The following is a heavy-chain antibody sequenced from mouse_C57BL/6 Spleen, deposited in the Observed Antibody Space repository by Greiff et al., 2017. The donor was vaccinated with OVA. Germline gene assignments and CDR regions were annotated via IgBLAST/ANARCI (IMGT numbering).Heavy chain of an antibody. V-gene: IGHV10-1*01. Sequence: EVKLVESGGGLVQPKGSLKLSCAASGFSFNTYAMNWVRQAPGKGLEWVARIRSKSNNYATYYADSVKDRFTISRDDSESMLYLQMNNLKTEDTAMYYCLTQLTGTKAWFAYWGQGTLVTVSA. CDR1: GFSFNTYA. CDR3: LTQLTGTKAWFAY. CDR2: IRSKSNNYAT. J-gene: IGHJ3*01. D-gene: IGHD4-1*01.